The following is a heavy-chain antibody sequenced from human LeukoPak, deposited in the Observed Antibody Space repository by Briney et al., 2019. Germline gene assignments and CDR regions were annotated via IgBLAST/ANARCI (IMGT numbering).Heavy chain of an antibody. D-gene: IGHD6-6*01. Sequence: GRSLRLSCAASGFTFSSYGMHWVRQAPGKGLEWVAVIWYDGSNKYYADSVKGRFTISRDNSENTLYLQMNSLRAEDTAVYYCARDSSSYFSSSEFDYWGQGTLVTVSS. J-gene: IGHJ4*02. V-gene: IGHV3-33*01. CDR3: ARDSSSYFSSSEFDY. CDR1: GFTFSSYG. CDR2: IWYDGSNK.